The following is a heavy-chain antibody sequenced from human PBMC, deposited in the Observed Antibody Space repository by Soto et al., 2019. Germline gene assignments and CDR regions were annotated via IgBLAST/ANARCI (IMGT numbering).Heavy chain of an antibody. CDR3: ARDDEGGSYCDLGY. Sequence: GGSLRLSCAASGFTFSNYIMHWVRQAPGKGLEWVAIILHDGNNKYYAESVKGRFTISRDNSKNSLYLQMNSLRTEDTAIYYCARDDEGGSYCDLGYWGQGTLVTVSS. V-gene: IGHV3-30-3*01. D-gene: IGHD3-10*01. CDR2: ILHDGNNK. CDR1: GFTFSNYI. J-gene: IGHJ4*02.